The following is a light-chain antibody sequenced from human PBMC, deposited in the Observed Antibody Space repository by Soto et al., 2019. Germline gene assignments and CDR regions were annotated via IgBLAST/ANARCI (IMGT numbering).Light chain of an antibody. J-gene: IGKJ1*01. CDR3: QRYGSSPRT. CDR1: QSVSNNY. Sequence: EIVMTQSPTILSVSPGERATLSCRASQSVSNNYLAWYQQKPGQAPRLLIFGASNRATGIPDRFSGSGSGTDFTLTISRLEPEDFAVYYCQRYGSSPRTFGQGTKVEVK. V-gene: IGKV3-20*01. CDR2: GAS.